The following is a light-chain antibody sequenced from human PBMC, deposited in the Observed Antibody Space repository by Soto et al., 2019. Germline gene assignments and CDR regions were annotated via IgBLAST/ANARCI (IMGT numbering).Light chain of an antibody. J-gene: IGLJ3*02. CDR1: SSNIGSYS. CDR3: AAWDESLSGGV. V-gene: IGLV1-44*01. Sequence: QSVLTQPPSASATPGQRVAISCSGSSSNIGSYSVNWYQQLPGTAPKLLIHTATQRPSGVPDRFSGSKSGTSATLAISGLQSEDEADYYCAAWDESLSGGVFGGGTKLTVL. CDR2: TAT.